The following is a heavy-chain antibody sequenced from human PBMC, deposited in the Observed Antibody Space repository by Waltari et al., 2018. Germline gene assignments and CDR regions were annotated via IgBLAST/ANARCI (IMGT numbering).Heavy chain of an antibody. Sequence: QVQLQQWGAGLLKPSETLSLTCAVYGGSFSGYSWSWIRQPPGKGLEWIGEINHSGSTNYNPSLKSRVTISVDTSKNQFSLKLSSVTAADTAVYYCARGFKVPTPYYYYGMDVWGQGTTVTVSS. CDR2: INHSGST. CDR3: ARGFKVPTPYYYYGMDV. CDR1: GGSFSGYS. J-gene: IGHJ6*02. V-gene: IGHV4-34*01. D-gene: IGHD1-1*01.